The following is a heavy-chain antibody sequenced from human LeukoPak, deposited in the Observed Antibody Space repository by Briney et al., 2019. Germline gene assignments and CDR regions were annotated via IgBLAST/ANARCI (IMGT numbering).Heavy chain of an antibody. CDR1: GFNFTNYG. D-gene: IGHD2-2*01. V-gene: IGHV3-30*02. CDR2: IRYDGGNK. CDR3: ARDRVLTSSWNYFDY. Sequence: GGSLRLSCAAFGFNFTNYGMHWVRQAPGEGLEWVAFIRYDGGNKYYADSVTGRFTISRDNSKNTPYLQMNSLRAEDTAVFYCARDRVLTSSWNYFDYWGQGTLVTVSS. J-gene: IGHJ4*02.